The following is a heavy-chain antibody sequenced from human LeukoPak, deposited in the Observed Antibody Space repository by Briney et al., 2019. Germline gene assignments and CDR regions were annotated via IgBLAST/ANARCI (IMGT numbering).Heavy chain of an antibody. D-gene: IGHD3-10*01. Sequence: PGGSLRLSCTASGFTFRRHATSWAPQSPGKGLVGLSSFSSGGSSTSYAHSVKGRFTISRDNAKDPLYLQMNSLRAEDTAVYYCARDRGLRGDYYLDYWGQGTLVTVSS. J-gene: IGHJ4*02. V-gene: IGHV3-74*01. CDR1: GFTFRRHA. CDR2: FSSGGSST. CDR3: ARDRGLRGDYYLDY.